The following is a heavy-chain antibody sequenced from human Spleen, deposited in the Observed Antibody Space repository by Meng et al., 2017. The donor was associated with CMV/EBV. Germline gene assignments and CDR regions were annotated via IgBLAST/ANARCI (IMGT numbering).Heavy chain of an antibody. CDR3: ARVWCSSSNCFRYSDNWFDP. CDR1: GFTFSGYW. Sequence: GGSLRLSCVASGFTFSGYWMTWVRQAPGKGLEWVANINEDGSKKYYVDSVKGRFTISRDNAKNLLYLEMNSLRVEDTAIYYCARVWCSSSNCFRYSDNWFDPWGQGTLVTVSS. J-gene: IGHJ5*02. CDR2: INEDGSKK. D-gene: IGHD2-2*01. V-gene: IGHV3-7*01.